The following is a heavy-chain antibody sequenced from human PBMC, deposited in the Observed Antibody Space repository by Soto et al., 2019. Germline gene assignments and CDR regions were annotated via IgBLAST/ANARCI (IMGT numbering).Heavy chain of an antibody. CDR3: ARGFLPTTRNVLVPGATVDI. V-gene: IGHV3-74*01. CDR1: GFTFGSYW. CDR2: INSDGSST. Sequence: PGGSLRLSCAASGFTFGSYWMHWVRQAPGKGLVWVSRINSDGSSTSYADSVKGRFTISRDIAKKTLYLQMNSLRAEDTAVYFCARGFLPTTRNVLVPGATVDIWGQGTMVTVSS. D-gene: IGHD2-8*01. J-gene: IGHJ3*02.